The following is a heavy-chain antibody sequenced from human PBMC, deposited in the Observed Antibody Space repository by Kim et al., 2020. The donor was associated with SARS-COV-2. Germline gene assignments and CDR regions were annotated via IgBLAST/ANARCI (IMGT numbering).Heavy chain of an antibody. CDR2: IKEDGSGK. J-gene: IGHJ4*02. CDR1: GFTLSSSW. CDR3: TRVSRSDGGDY. V-gene: IGHV3-7*01. D-gene: IGHD1-26*01. Sequence: GGSLRLSCAASGFTLSSSWMNWVRQAPGKGLEWVATIKEDGSGKYYVDSVKGRFTISRDNAKNSLFLQMNSLRVEDTAVYYCTRVSRSDGGDYWGQGTLVTVSS.